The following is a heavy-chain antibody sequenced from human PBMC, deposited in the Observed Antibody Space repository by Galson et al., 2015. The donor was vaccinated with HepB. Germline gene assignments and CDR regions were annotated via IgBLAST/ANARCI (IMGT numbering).Heavy chain of an antibody. CDR2: IYYSGST. CDR3: ARHVTAMNHGGHFDY. CDR1: GGSISSSSYY. D-gene: IGHD5-18*01. J-gene: IGHJ4*02. V-gene: IGHV4-39*01. Sequence: LSLTCTVSGGSISSSSYYWGWIRQPPGKRLEWIGSIYYSGSTYYNPSLKSRVTISVDTSKNQFSLKLSSVTAADTAVYYCARHVTAMNHGGHFDYWGQGTLVTVSS.